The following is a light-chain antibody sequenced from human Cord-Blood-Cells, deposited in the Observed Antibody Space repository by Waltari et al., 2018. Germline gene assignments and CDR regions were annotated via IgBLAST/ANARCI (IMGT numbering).Light chain of an antibody. CDR2: EVS. J-gene: IGLJ2*01. V-gene: IGLV2-14*01. Sequence: TISCTGTSSDVGGYNYVSCYQQHPGKAPKLMIYEVSNRPPGVSNRFSGSKSGNTASLTISGLQAEDEADYYCSSYTSSSTRVVFGGGTKLTVL. CDR3: SSYTSSSTRVV. CDR1: SSDVGGYNY.